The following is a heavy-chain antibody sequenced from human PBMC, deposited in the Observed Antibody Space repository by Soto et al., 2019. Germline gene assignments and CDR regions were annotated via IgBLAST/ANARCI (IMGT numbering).Heavy chain of an antibody. CDR2: ISAYNGNT. J-gene: IGHJ3*02. CDR3: ARDIPFGGVIHDAFDI. V-gene: IGHV1-18*01. Sequence: ASVKVSCKASGYTFTSYGISWVRQAPGQGLEWMGWISAYNGNTNYAQKLQGRVTMTTDTSTSTAYMELRSLRSDDTAVYYCARDIPFGGVIHDAFDIWGQGTMVTVSS. CDR1: GYTFTSYG. D-gene: IGHD3-16*02.